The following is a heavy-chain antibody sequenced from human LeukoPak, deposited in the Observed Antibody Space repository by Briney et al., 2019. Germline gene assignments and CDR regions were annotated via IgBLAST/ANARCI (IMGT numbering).Heavy chain of an antibody. CDR1: GGSISGNY. J-gene: IGHJ4*02. CDR2: INHSGTT. Sequence: SETLSLTCGVYGGSISGNYWSWIRQPPGKGLEWIGEINHSGTTNYNPSLKSRVTISADTSKNQFSLKLTSVTAADTAVYYCARGEKSLYYFDYWGQGTLVTVSS. CDR3: ARGEKSLYYFDY. V-gene: IGHV4-34*01.